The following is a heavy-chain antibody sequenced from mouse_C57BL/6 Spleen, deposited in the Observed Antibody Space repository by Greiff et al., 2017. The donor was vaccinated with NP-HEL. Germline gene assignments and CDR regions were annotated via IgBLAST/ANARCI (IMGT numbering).Heavy chain of an antibody. J-gene: IGHJ4*01. D-gene: IGHD3-2*02. Sequence: QVQLQQSGAELVRPGASVTLSCKASGYTFTDYEMHWVKQTPVHGLEWIGAIDPETGGTAYNQKFKGKAILTADKSSSTAYMELRSLTSEDSAVYYCTGEQLRLRGAMDYWGQGTSVTVSS. CDR2: IDPETGGT. V-gene: IGHV1-15*01. CDR3: TGEQLRLRGAMDY. CDR1: GYTFTDYE.